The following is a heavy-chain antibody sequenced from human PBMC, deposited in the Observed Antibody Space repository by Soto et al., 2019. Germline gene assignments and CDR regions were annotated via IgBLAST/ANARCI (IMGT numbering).Heavy chain of an antibody. CDR1: GYDFSTYW. Sequence: GESLKISCQASGYDFSTYWISWVRQMPGKGLEWMGRIDPSDFYTNYRPSFQGHVTISVDKSINTVYLQWSSLKASDTAMYYCARCTRYCSGGSCYSDAFDIWGQGTMVTVS. CDR3: ARCTRYCSGGSCYSDAFDI. V-gene: IGHV5-10-1*01. D-gene: IGHD2-15*01. CDR2: IDPSDFYT. J-gene: IGHJ3*02.